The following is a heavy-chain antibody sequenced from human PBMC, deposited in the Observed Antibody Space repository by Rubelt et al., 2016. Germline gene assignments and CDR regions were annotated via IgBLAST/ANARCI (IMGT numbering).Heavy chain of an antibody. CDR2: IGSRGSHI. D-gene: IGHD5-24*01. Sequence: GGLVQPGGSLRLSCAASGFAFSGYTMNWVRQAPGKGLEWVSSIGSRGSHIYYADSVRGRFTISRDNAKDSLYLQMNSLRAEDTAVYYCVRHLGRDGTRLRHFDKWGQGILVTVSS. V-gene: IGHV3-21*06. CDR1: GFAFSGYT. CDR3: VRHLGRDGTRLRHFDK. J-gene: IGHJ4*02.